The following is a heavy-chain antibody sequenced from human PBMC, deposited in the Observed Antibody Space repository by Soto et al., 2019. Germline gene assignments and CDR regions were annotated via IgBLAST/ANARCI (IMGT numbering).Heavy chain of an antibody. J-gene: IGHJ6*02. CDR3: ARGHSSSWYGYYYYYGMDV. Sequence: QVQLVQSGAEVKKPGASVKVSCKASGYTFTSYYMHWVRQAPGQGLEWMGIINPSGGSTSYAQKFQGRVTMTRATTTSTVYMELSSLRSEDTAVYYCARGHSSSWYGYYYYYGMDVWGQGTTVTVSS. D-gene: IGHD6-13*01. CDR2: INPSGGST. CDR1: GYTFTSYY. V-gene: IGHV1-46*03.